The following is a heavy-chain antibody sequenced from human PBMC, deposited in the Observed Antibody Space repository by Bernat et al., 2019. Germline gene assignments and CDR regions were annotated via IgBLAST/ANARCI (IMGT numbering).Heavy chain of an antibody. CDR3: ARGLFEGIDY. CDR1: GGSISSYY. D-gene: IGHD3-10*02. Sequence: QVQLQESGPGLVKPSETLSLTCTVSGGSISSYYWSWIRQPPGKGLEWIGYIYYSGSTNYNPSLKSRVTISVDTSKNQFSLKLSSVTAADTAVYYCARGLFEGIDYWGQGTLVTVSS. V-gene: IGHV4-59*01. CDR2: IYYSGST. J-gene: IGHJ4*02.